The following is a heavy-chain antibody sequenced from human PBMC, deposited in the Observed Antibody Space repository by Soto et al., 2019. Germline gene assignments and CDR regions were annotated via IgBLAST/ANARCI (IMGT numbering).Heavy chain of an antibody. D-gene: IGHD3-9*01. CDR2: MYSSGSA. J-gene: IGHJ6*02. CDR1: GASMSDDY. CDR3: ARVDILTVYGCMDV. V-gene: IGHV4-4*09. Sequence: PSETLSLTCTVSGASMSDDYGSWIRQPPGKGLEWIGYMYSSGSANYNPSLKSRVTISVDTSKNQFSLKLNSVTAADTAVYYCARVDILTVYGCMDVWGQGTTVTVS.